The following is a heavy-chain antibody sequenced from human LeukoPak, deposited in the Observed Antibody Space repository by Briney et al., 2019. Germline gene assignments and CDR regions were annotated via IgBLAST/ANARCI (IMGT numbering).Heavy chain of an antibody. CDR2: INDSGSS. CDR3: AKIHCSGASCSYSYYYLDA. J-gene: IGHJ6*03. D-gene: IGHD2-15*01. V-gene: IGHV4-34*01. CDR1: GGSFSGYY. Sequence: SETLSLTCAVYGGSFSGYYWSWIRQPPGKGLEWIGDINDSGSSNYNPSLKSRVTMSIDTSQSQFSLKLSSVTAADTAVYYCAKIHCSGASCSYSYYYLDAWGKGTTVTVSS.